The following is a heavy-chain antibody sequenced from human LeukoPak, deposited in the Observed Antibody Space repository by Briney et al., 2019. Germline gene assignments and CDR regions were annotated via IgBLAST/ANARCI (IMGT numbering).Heavy chain of an antibody. Sequence: SETLSLTCTVSGGSISSSSYYWGWVRQPPGKGLEWIGSIYFSGSTYYNPSLKSRVTISVDTSKNQFSLKLSSVTAADTAVYYCARHLDWFDPWGQGTLVTVSS. V-gene: IGHV4-39*01. CDR2: IYFSGST. CDR1: GGSISSSSYY. CDR3: ARHLDWFDP. J-gene: IGHJ5*02.